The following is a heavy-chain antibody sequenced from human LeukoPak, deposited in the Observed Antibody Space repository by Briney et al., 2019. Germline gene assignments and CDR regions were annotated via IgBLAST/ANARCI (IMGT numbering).Heavy chain of an antibody. CDR2: IYTSGST. Sequence: SETLSFTCTVSGGSISSGSYYWSWIRQPAGKGLEWIGRIYTSGSTNYNPSLKSRVTISVDTSKNQFSLKLSSVTAADTAVYYCARLSTSDRPYYYYGMDVWGQGTTVTVSS. J-gene: IGHJ6*02. CDR1: GGSISSGSYY. CDR3: ARLSTSDRPYYYYGMDV. V-gene: IGHV4-61*02. D-gene: IGHD2-2*01.